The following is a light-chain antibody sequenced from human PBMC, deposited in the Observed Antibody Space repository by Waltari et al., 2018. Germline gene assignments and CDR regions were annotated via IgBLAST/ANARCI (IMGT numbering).Light chain of an antibody. Sequence: QSVLTQPPSVSGAPGQRVTISCTGSWSNIGAGYDVHWYQQLPGKAPTLLSYGSNTRPPGVPDRFLGSKSGTSASLAIPGLQPEDEADYYCQSYDTSLGVVFGGGTKLTVL. V-gene: IGLV1-40*01. CDR3: QSYDTSLGVV. CDR1: WSNIGAGYD. CDR2: GSN. J-gene: IGLJ2*01.